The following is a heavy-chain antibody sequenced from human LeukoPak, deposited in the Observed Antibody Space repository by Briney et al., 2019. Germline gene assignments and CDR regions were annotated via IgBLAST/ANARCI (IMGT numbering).Heavy chain of an antibody. CDR2: ISYDGSNK. Sequence: GGSLRLSCAASGFTFSSYAMHWVRQAPDKGLEWVAVISYDGSNKYYADSVKGRFTISRDNSKNTLYLQMNSLRAEDTAVYYCAKDDNYIRFSSWGQGTLVTVSS. CDR1: GFTFSSYA. J-gene: IGHJ5*02. D-gene: IGHD3-16*01. CDR3: AKDDNYIRFSS. V-gene: IGHV3-30*04.